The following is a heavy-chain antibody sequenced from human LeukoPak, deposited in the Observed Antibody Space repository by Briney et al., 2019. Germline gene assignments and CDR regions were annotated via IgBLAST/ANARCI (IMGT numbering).Heavy chain of an antibody. V-gene: IGHV1-2*02. CDR2: INPNSGGT. D-gene: IGHD2-15*01. CDR1: GYTFTGYY. CDR3: ARGGCSGGSCYGSFDC. J-gene: IGHJ4*02. Sequence: ASVKVSCKASGYTFTGYYMHWVRQAPGQGLEWMGWINPNSGGTNYAQKFQGRVTMTRDTSISTAYMELSSLRSEDTAVYYCARGGCSGGSCYGSFDCWGQGTLVTVSS.